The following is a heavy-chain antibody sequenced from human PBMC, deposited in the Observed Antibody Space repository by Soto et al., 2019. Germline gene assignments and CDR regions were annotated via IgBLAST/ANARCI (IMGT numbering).Heavy chain of an antibody. CDR2: IIPIFPTP. CDR3: ARDKDRQQLGGNYYYIMDV. V-gene: IGHV1-69*12. CDR1: GGSFRTNA. Sequence: QVQLVQSGAEVKKPGSSVKISCKASGGSFRTNAFSWVRQAPGQGLECMGGIIPIFPTPDYAQKFQGRVTITADESTTTTYVELSSLRSEDTATYYWARDKDRQQLGGNYYYIMDVWGQGTTVTVSS. J-gene: IGHJ6*02. D-gene: IGHD3-3*02.